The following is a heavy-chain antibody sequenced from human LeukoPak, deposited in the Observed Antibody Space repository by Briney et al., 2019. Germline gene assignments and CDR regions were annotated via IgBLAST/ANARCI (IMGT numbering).Heavy chain of an antibody. D-gene: IGHD3-10*01. J-gene: IGHJ3*02. Sequence: PSETLSLTCAVYNGSFSGYYWSWIRQPPGKGLEWIGEINHSGSTHYNPSLKSRVTISVDTSKKQFSLKLSSVTAADTAVYYCAESNGYGLVDIWGQGTMVTVSS. CDR3: AESNGYGLVDI. CDR1: NGSFSGYY. V-gene: IGHV4-34*01. CDR2: INHSGST.